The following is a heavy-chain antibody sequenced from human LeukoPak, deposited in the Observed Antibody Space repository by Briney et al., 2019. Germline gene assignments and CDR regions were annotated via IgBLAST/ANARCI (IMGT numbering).Heavy chain of an antibody. Sequence: GGPLRLFCAASAFIFRRYCVLWLREARGKGPEWLANIKQDGSVIYYVDSVKGRFTISKDNAKNSLYLQMNSLRVEGTAVYYCAISIAPYYYEPSGYPHALYLGGQETRVSV. CDR2: IKQDGSVI. D-gene: IGHD3-22*01. CDR3: AISIAPYYYEPSGYPHALYL. J-gene: IGHJ3*01. V-gene: IGHV3-7*01. CDR1: AFIFRRYC.